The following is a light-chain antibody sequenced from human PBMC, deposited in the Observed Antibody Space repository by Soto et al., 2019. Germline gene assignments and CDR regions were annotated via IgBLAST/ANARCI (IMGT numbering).Light chain of an antibody. CDR1: QSVSSY. CDR3: QERSNWLT. Sequence: EIVLTQSPATLSLSPGERATLSCRASQSVSSYLAWYQQKPGQAPRLLIYDASNRATGIPPRFSGSGSGTDFTLTISSLEPEDFAGYYCQERSNWLTFGGGTKVEIK. J-gene: IGKJ4*01. CDR2: DAS. V-gene: IGKV3-11*01.